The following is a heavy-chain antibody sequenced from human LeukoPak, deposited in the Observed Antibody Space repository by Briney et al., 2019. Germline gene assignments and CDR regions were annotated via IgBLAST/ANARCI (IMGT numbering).Heavy chain of an antibody. J-gene: IGHJ4*02. D-gene: IGHD6-19*01. V-gene: IGHV4-4*07. CDR3: ARDETTGWSRLDY. CDR1: GGSISSYY. Sequence: SETLSLTCTVSGGSISSYYWSWIRQPAGKGVEWIGRISHSGSTNYNPSLKSRVTMSVDTSKNQFSLKLSSVTAADTAFYYCARDETTGWSRLDYWGQGTLVTVSS. CDR2: ISHSGST.